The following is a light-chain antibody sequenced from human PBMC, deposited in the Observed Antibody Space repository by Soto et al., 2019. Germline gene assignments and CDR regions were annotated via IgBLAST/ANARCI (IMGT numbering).Light chain of an antibody. CDR1: QSVSSY. CDR3: QQRSNWPPT. CDR2: DAS. J-gene: IGKJ5*01. V-gene: IGKV3-11*01. Sequence: EMVLTQSPATLSLSPGERATLSCRASQSVSSYLAWYQQKPGQAPRLLIYDASNRATGIPARFSGSGSGTDFTLTISSLEPEDFAFYYCQQRSNWPPTFGQGTRLEIK.